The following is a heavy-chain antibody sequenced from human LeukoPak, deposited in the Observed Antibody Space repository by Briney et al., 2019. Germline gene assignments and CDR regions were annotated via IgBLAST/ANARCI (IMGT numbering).Heavy chain of an antibody. CDR3: ARNGDSSSWYHEFDP. V-gene: IGHV1-69*13. J-gene: IGHJ5*02. Sequence: ASVKVSCKASGGTFSSYAISWVRQAPGQGLEWMRGIIPIFGTANYAQKFQGRVTITADESTSTAYMELSSLRSEDTAVYYCARNGDSSSWYHEFDPWGQGTLVTVSS. D-gene: IGHD6-13*01. CDR2: IIPIFGTA. CDR1: GGTFSSYA.